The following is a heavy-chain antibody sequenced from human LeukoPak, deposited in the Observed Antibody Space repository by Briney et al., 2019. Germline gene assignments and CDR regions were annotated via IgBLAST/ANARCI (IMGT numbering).Heavy chain of an antibody. Sequence: GGSLRLSCAASGFTFSSYWMHWVRQAPGKGLEWVANIKQDGSEKYYVDSVKGRFTISRDNAKNSLYLQMNSLRAEDTAVYYCAREGARTTVRYFDYWGQGTLVTVSS. J-gene: IGHJ4*02. CDR3: AREGARTTVRYFDY. V-gene: IGHV3-7*01. CDR2: IKQDGSEK. CDR1: GFTFSSYW. D-gene: IGHD4-11*01.